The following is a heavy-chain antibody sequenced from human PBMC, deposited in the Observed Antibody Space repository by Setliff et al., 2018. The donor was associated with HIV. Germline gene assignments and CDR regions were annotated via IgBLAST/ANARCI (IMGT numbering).Heavy chain of an antibody. CDR2: INHSGST. J-gene: IGHJ4*02. Sequence: TSETLSLTCAVYGVSFNAYHWSWIRQPPGKGLEWIGEINHSGSTNYNPSLKSRVTISVDTSKNQFSLKLSSVTAADTAVYYCARPHHDYVWGSPFDYWGQGTLVTVSS. V-gene: IGHV4-34*01. CDR3: ARPHHDYVWGSPFDY. D-gene: IGHD3-16*01. CDR1: GVSFNAYH.